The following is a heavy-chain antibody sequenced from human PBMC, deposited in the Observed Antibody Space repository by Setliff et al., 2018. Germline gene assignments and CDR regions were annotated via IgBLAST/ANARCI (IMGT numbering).Heavy chain of an antibody. V-gene: IGHV4-61*02. CDR1: GDSISSGSYH. D-gene: IGHD1-26*01. Sequence: PSETLSLTCTVSGDSISSGSYHWSWIRKPAGKGLEWIGRIHPSGSTNYNPSLKSRVTISVDTSKNQFSLKVSSVTAADTAVYYCARDNTIVGATDYWGQGALVTVSS. J-gene: IGHJ4*02. CDR2: IHPSGST. CDR3: ARDNTIVGATDY.